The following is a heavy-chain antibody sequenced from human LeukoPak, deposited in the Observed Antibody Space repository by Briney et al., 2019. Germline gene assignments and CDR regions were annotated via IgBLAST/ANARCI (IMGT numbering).Heavy chain of an antibody. D-gene: IGHD6-6*01. CDR1: GDSISSFY. V-gene: IGHV4-4*07. CDR2: INFSGST. CDR3: ARISSSLDY. Sequence: PSETLSLTCTVSGDSISSFYWSWIRQPAEKGLEWIGRINFSGSTNYNPSLESRVTMSVDTSKNQFSLNLNSVTAADTAVYYCARISSSLDYWGQGTLVTVSS. J-gene: IGHJ4*02.